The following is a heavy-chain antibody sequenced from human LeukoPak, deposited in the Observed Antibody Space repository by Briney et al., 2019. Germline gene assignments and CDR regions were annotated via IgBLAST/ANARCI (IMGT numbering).Heavy chain of an antibody. Sequence: ASVKVSCKASGYTFTSYDINWVRQATGQGLEWMGWMNPNSGGTNYAQKFQGRVTMTRDTSISTAYMELSRLRSDDTAVYYCVKGLFGEYKGNDYWGQGTLVTVSS. J-gene: IGHJ4*02. D-gene: IGHD3-10*02. CDR2: MNPNSGGT. V-gene: IGHV1-2*02. CDR1: GYTFTSYD. CDR3: VKGLFGEYKGNDY.